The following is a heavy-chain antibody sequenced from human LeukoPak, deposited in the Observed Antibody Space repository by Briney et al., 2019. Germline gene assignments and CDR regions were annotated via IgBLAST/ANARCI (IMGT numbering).Heavy chain of an antibody. Sequence: TGGSLRLSCAASGFTFSSYEMNWVRQAPGKGLEWVSYISSSGSTIYYADSVKGRFTISRDNAKNSLYLQMNSLRAEDTAVYYCARDHWYYDSSGYYSGNFDYWGQGTLVTVSP. J-gene: IGHJ4*02. D-gene: IGHD3-22*01. CDR2: ISSSGSTI. CDR3: ARDHWYYDSSGYYSGNFDY. V-gene: IGHV3-48*03. CDR1: GFTFSSYE.